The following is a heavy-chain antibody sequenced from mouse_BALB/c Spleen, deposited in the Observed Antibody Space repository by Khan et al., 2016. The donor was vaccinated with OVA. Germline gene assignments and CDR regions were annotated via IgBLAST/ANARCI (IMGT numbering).Heavy chain of an antibody. D-gene: IGHD2-12*01. V-gene: IGHV14-1*02. CDR3: TRDSYSPWCTY. CDR2: IDPENGNT. J-gene: IGHJ3*01. CDR1: GFTIKDYY. Sequence: VQLKQSGAELVRPGALVNLSCKASGFTIKDYYMHWVKQRPDQGLEWIGWIDPENGNTIYDPQFQGKASITSDTSSHTAYLQLSSLTSEDTAVYCCTRDSYSPWCTYWGQGTLVTVSA.